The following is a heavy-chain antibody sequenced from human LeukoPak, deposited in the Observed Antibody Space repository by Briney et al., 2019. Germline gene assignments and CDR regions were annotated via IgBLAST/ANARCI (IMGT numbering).Heavy chain of an antibody. CDR3: ARATYGDNRWFDP. CDR2: FFYSGST. J-gene: IGHJ5*02. D-gene: IGHD4-17*01. V-gene: IGHV4-30-4*01. CDR1: GGSIGSGDFY. Sequence: SETLSLTCSVSGGSIGSGDFYWSWIRQPPGKGLEWIGYFFYSGSTYYNPSLKSRLTISVDTSKSQFSLRLSSVTAADTAVYYCARATYGDNRWFDPWGQGTLVTVSS.